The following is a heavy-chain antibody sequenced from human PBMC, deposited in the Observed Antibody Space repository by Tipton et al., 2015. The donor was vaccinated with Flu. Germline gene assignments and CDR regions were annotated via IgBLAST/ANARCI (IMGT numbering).Heavy chain of an antibody. CDR3: ASLYYDYIWGSYRKNWYFDL. Sequence: TLSLTCTVSGGSISSYYWSWIRQPPGKGLEWIGYIYYSGSTNYNPSLKSRVTTSADTSKNQFSLKLSSVTAADTAVYYCASLYYDYIWGSYRKNWYFDLWGRGTLVTVSS. CDR2: IYYSGST. V-gene: IGHV4-59*08. CDR1: GGSISSYY. D-gene: IGHD3-16*02. J-gene: IGHJ2*01.